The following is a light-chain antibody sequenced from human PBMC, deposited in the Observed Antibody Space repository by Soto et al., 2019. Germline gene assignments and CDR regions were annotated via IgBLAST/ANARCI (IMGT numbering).Light chain of an antibody. CDR2: DVN. J-gene: IGLJ1*01. Sequence: QSALTQPASVSGSPGQAIALSCTGNSSDVGSYNSVSWYQQYPGKAPKLMIHDVNNRPSGISDRFSGSKSGNTASLTISGLQAEHEDDYYCSSLNSITSYVFGTGTKVTVL. CDR1: SSDVGSYNS. CDR3: SSLNSITSYV. V-gene: IGLV2-14*03.